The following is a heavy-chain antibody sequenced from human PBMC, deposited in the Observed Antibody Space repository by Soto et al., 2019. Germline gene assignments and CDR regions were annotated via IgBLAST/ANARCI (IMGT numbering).Heavy chain of an antibody. CDR3: AKEHLPLKATLWGIAVAGTKPLRYGLEL. J-gene: IGHJ6*02. CDR2: ISGGGGST. CDR1: VFTFSSYA. Sequence: GRSLRLSCAASVFTFSSYAMRFVRQAPGKGLEWVSAISGGGGSTYYADSVKGRFTISRYNSKNTLYRQMNSLRAEDTAVYYCAKEHLPLKATLWGIAVAGTKPLRYGLELWGQGTTVTVSS. D-gene: IGHD6-19*01. V-gene: IGHV3-23*01.